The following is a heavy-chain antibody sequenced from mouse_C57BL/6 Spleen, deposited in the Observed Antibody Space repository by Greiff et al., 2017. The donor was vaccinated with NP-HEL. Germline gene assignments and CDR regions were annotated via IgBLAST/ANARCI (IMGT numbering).Heavy chain of an antibody. CDR3: ARPLDGYYPYYFDY. J-gene: IGHJ2*01. Sequence: DVMLVESGGGLVKPGGSLKLSCAASGFTFSDYGMHWVRQAPEKGLEWVAYISSGSSTIYYADTVKGRFTISRDNAKNTLFLQMTSLRSEDTAMYYCARPLDGYYPYYFDYWGQGTTLTVSS. CDR2: ISSGSSTI. V-gene: IGHV5-17*01. CDR1: GFTFSDYG. D-gene: IGHD2-3*01.